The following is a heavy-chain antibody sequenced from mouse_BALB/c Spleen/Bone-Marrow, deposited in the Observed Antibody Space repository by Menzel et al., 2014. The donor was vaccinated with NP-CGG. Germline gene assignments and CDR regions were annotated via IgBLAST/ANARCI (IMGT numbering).Heavy chain of an antibody. CDR2: IDPANGNT. D-gene: IGHD2-14*01. V-gene: IGHV14-3*02. CDR1: GFNIKDTY. CDR3: ARYDYRYSWFAY. Sequence: EVQLVESGAELVKPGASVKLSCTASGFNIKDTYMHWVKQRPEQGLEWIGRIDPANGNTKYDPKFQGKATITTDTSSNTAYLQLRSLTSEDTAVYYCARYDYRYSWFAYWGQGTLVTVSA. J-gene: IGHJ3*01.